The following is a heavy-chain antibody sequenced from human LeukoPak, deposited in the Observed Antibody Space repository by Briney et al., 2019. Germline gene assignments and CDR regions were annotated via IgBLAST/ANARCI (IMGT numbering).Heavy chain of an antibody. V-gene: IGHV4-39*01. D-gene: IGHD6-6*01. J-gene: IGHJ4*02. CDR1: GGSTNDSTYY. CDR3: ARLTADIAARRGGLCDY. Sequence: PSETLSLTCTVSGGSTNDSTYYWAWIRQSPGKGLEWIGSIYYSGSTYYNPSLKSRVTISVDTSKNQFSLKLSSVTAADTAVYYCARLTADIAARRGGLCDYWGQGTLVTVSS. CDR2: IYYSGST.